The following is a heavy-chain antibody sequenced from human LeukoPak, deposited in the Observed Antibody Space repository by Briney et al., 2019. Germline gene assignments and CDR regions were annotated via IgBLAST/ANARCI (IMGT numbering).Heavy chain of an antibody. J-gene: IGHJ1*01. CDR3: TRAPSEIGGYYPEYFRH. CDR1: GFTFSMYW. CDR2: IKSDGTT. Sequence: GGSLRVSCAASGFTFSMYWMHWVRQPPGKGLVWVSRIKSDGTTDYADSVKGRFTIPRDNAKNTVSLQMNSLRPEDTGVYYCTRAPSEIGGYYPEYFRHWGQGTLVTVSS. D-gene: IGHD3-22*01. V-gene: IGHV3-74*01.